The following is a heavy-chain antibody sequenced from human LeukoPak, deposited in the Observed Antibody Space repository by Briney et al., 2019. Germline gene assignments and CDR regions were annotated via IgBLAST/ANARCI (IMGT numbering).Heavy chain of an antibody. V-gene: IGHV1-46*01. CDR3: ARGLVVVPAAMAY. D-gene: IGHD2-2*01. Sequence: ASATVSCTASGYTFTSYYMHWVRQAPGQGLEWMGIINPSGGSTSYAQKFQGRVTMTRDTSTSTVYMELSSLRSEDTAVYYCARGLVVVPAAMAYWGQGTLVTVSS. CDR1: GYTFTSYY. CDR2: INPSGGST. J-gene: IGHJ4*02.